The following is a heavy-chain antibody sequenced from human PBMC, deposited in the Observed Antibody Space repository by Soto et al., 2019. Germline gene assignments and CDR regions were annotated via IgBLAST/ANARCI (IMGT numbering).Heavy chain of an antibody. D-gene: IGHD1-26*01. V-gene: IGHV4-31*03. J-gene: IGHJ4*02. CDR2: IYYSGST. CDR3: AREGGIVGATAADY. Sequence: QVQLQELGPGLVKPSQTLSLTCTVSGGSISSGGYYWSWIRQHPGKGLEWIGYIYYSGSTYYNPSLKSRVTISVDTSKNQFSLKLSSVTAADTAVYYYAREGGIVGATAADYRGQGTLVTVSS. CDR1: GGSISSGGYY.